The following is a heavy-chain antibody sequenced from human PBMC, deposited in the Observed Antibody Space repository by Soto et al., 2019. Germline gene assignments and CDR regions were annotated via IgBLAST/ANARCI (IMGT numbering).Heavy chain of an antibody. J-gene: IGHJ6*02. V-gene: IGHV1-8*01. Sequence: QVQLVQSGAEVKKPGASVKVSCKASGYTFSTYDINWVRQAPGQGLEWMGWMNPNSDDTGYAQKFLGRVTMTRDSSIRTVYMELSSLSSEDTAVYYCARVNYYGSGSYEDFFYYYGLDVWGQGTTVTVSS. CDR3: ARVNYYGSGSYEDFFYYYGLDV. CDR1: GYTFSTYD. D-gene: IGHD3-10*01. CDR2: MNPNSDDT.